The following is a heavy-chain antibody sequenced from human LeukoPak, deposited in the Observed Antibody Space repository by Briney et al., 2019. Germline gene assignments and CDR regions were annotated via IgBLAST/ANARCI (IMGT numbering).Heavy chain of an antibody. CDR3: AKDTYCSGGSCYPEFDY. CDR2: ISWNSGSI. D-gene: IGHD2-15*01. J-gene: IGHJ4*02. V-gene: IGHV3-9*01. CDR1: GFTFDDYA. Sequence: PGRSLRLSCAASGFTFDDYAMHWVRQAPGKGLEWVSGISWNSGSIGYADSVKGRFTISRDNAKNSLYLQMNSLRAEDTALYYCAKDTYCSGGSCYPEFDYWGQGTLVTVSS.